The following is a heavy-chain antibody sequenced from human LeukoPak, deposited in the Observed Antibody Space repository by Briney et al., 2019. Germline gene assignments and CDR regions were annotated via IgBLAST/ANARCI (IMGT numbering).Heavy chain of an antibody. CDR3: ARRRGGTTRTTYYYDSSGYGGWFDP. J-gene: IGHJ5*02. CDR1: GGSISSYY. V-gene: IGHV4-59*12. Sequence: SETLSLTCTVSGGSISSYYWSWIRQPPGKGLEWIGYIYYSGSTNYNPSLKSRVTISVDTSKNQFSLKLSSVTAADTAVYYCARRRGGTTRTTYYYDSSGYGGWFDPWGQGTLVTVSS. CDR2: IYYSGST. D-gene: IGHD3-22*01.